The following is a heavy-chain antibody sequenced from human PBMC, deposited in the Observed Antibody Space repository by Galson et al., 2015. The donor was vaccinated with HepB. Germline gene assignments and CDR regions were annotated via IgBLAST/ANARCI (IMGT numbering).Heavy chain of an antibody. D-gene: IGHD5-18*01. CDR1: GFAFDSHA. J-gene: IGHJ4*02. V-gene: IGHV3-23*01. Sequence: SLRLSCAASGFAFDSHAMSWVRQAPGKGLEWVSRITGNGDSTFYADSVKGRFTVSKDNSNNMLYLQMNSLRAEDAGLYFCAKGYGLFDYWGQGILVTASS. CDR3: AKGYGLFDY. CDR2: ITGNGDST.